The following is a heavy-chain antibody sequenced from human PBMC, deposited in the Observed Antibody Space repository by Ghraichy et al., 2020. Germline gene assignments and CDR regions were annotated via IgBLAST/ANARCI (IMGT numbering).Heavy chain of an antibody. D-gene: IGHD4-17*01. CDR1: GFTFTDYW. J-gene: IGHJ4*02. Sequence: GESLNISCAVSGFTFTDYWMHWVRQAPGKGLVWVSRIYTDVSTATYADSVKGRFTLSRDNAKNTLYLQMNSLRADDTAVYYCASSAVTYYGTALDYWGQGNLVTVSS. CDR3: ASSAVTYYGTALDY. V-gene: IGHV3-74*01. CDR2: IYTDVSTA.